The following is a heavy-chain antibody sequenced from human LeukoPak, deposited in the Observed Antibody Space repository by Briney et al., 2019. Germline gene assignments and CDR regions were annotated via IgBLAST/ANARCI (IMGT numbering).Heavy chain of an antibody. V-gene: IGHV1-69*13. Sequence: GASVKVSCKASGGTGSSYAISWVRQAPGQGLEWMGGIIPIFGTANYAQKFQGRVTITPDESTSTAYMELSSLRCEDTAVYYCARDLGYYDFWSGYYPRKFDPWGQGTLVPVST. J-gene: IGHJ5*02. CDR2: IIPIFGTA. CDR1: GGTGSSYA. CDR3: ARDLGYYDFWSGYYPRKFDP. D-gene: IGHD3-3*01.